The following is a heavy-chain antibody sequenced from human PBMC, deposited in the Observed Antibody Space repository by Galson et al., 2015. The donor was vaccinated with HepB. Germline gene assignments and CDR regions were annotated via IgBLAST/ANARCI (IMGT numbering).Heavy chain of an antibody. V-gene: IGHV3-7*01. CDR1: GFTFRSYW. D-gene: IGHD1-26*01. CDR3: ARHSGSYYVISPFDY. Sequence: SLRLSCAASGFTFRSYWMSWVRQAPGKGLEWVATIKEDGSEKYYVDSVKGRFTVSRDNAKSTVYLQMNSLRAEDTAVYFCARHSGSYYVISPFDYWGQGTLVTVSS. J-gene: IGHJ4*02. CDR2: IKEDGSEK.